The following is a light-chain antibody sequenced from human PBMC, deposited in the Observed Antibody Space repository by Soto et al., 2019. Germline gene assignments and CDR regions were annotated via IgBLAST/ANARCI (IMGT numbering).Light chain of an antibody. V-gene: IGLV1-47*01. CDR1: SSNIGSNY. Sequence: QLVLTQPPSASGTPGQRVTISCSGSSSNIGSNYVYWYQQLPGTAPKLLIYRNNQRPSGVPDRFSASKSDTSASLAISGLRSEDEADYYCAAWDDSLSGPVFGGGTKVTVL. CDR3: AAWDDSLSGPV. CDR2: RNN. J-gene: IGLJ3*02.